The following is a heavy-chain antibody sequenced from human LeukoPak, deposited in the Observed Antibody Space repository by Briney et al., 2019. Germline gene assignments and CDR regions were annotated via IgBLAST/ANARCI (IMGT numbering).Heavy chain of an antibody. CDR1: GGSISSSSYY. CDR3: ARVSPYGDYGGYYYYMDV. CDR2: IYYSGST. V-gene: IGHV4-39*07. Sequence: SETLSLTCTVSGGSISSSSYYWGWIRQPPGKGLEWIGSIYYSGSTYYNPSLKSRVTISVDTSKNQFSLKLSSVTAANTAVYYCARVSPYGDYGGYYYYMDVWGKGTTVTVSS. D-gene: IGHD4-17*01. J-gene: IGHJ6*03.